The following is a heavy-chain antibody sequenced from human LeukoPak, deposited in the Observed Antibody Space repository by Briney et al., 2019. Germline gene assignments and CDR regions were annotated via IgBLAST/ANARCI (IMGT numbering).Heavy chain of an antibody. J-gene: IGHJ6*03. CDR3: AKARSSTITVAYYMDV. Sequence: GGSLRLSCAASGFTFSSYAMSWVRQAPGKGLEWVSAISGSGGSTYYADSVKGRFTISRDNSKNTLYLQMNSLRAEDTAVYYCAKARSSTITVAYYMDVRGKGTTVTVSS. D-gene: IGHD2-2*01. CDR2: ISGSGGST. V-gene: IGHV3-23*01. CDR1: GFTFSSYA.